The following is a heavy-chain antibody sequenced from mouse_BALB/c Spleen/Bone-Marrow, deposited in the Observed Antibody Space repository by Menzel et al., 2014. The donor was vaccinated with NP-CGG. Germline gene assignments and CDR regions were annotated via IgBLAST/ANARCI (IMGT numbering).Heavy chain of an antibody. CDR2: INPNNDGS. CDR3: ARGKTYAMDY. D-gene: IGHD2-1*01. CDR1: GYTFTSYV. Sequence: QLQESGPELVKPGASVKMSCKASGYTFTSYVMHWVKQKPGQGLEWIGFINPNNDGSKYNEKFKGKATLTSDKSSSTAYMELSSLTSEDSAVYYCARGKTYAMDYWGQGTSVTVSS. V-gene: IGHV1-14*01. J-gene: IGHJ4*01.